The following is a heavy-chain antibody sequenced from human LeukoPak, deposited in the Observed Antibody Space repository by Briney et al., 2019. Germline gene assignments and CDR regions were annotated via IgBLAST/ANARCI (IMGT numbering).Heavy chain of an antibody. D-gene: IGHD3-10*01. V-gene: IGHV3-48*03. Sequence: PGGFLRLSCAASGFTFSSYEMNWVRQAPGKGLEWVSYISSSGSTIYYADSVKGRFTISRDNAKNSLYLQMNSLRAEDTAVYYCAYAWYYYGSGSRGDYWGQGTLVTVSS. CDR2: ISSSGSTI. CDR1: GFTFSSYE. CDR3: AYAWYYYGSGSRGDY. J-gene: IGHJ4*02.